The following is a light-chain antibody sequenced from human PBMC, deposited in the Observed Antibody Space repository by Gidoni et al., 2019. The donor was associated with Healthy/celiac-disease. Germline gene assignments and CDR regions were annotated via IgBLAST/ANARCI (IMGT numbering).Light chain of an antibody. CDR2: SNN. Sequence: QSVLTQPPSASGTPGPTVTISCSGSSSNIGSNTVNWYQQLPGTAPKLLIYSNNQRPSGVPDRFSGSKSGTSAALAISWLQSEDEADYYCAAWDDSLNGPVFGGGTKLTVL. V-gene: IGLV1-44*01. J-gene: IGLJ3*02. CDR3: AAWDDSLNGPV. CDR1: SSNIGSNT.